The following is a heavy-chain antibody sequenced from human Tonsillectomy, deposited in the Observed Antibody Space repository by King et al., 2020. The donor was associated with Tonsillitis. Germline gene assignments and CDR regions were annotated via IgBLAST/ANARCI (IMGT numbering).Heavy chain of an antibody. V-gene: IGHV3-21*01. Sequence: VQLVESGGGLVKPGGSLRLSCAASGFTFSSYTMNWVRQAPGKGLEWVSSISSTTTYIYYADSVKGRFTISRDNAKNSLYLQMNSLRAEDTAVYYCARPSRGGLLSHSYGMDVWGQGTAVTVSS. CDR1: GFTFSSYT. CDR3: ARPSRGGLLSHSYGMDV. CDR2: ISSTTTYI. D-gene: IGHD2-21*01. J-gene: IGHJ6*02.